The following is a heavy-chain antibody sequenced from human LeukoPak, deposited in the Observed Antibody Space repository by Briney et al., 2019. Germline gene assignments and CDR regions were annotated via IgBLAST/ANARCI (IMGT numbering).Heavy chain of an antibody. V-gene: IGHV1-2*02. CDR3: ATSTGLPGFCDY. CDR2: ISPNSGGT. Sequence: ASVKVSCKASGYTFTGYYMHWVRQAPGQGLEWMGWISPNSGGTNYAQKFQGRVTMTRDTSISTAYMELSRLRSDDTAVYYCATSTGLPGFCDYWGQGTLVTVSS. CDR1: GYTFTGYY. J-gene: IGHJ4*02. D-gene: IGHD3-10*01.